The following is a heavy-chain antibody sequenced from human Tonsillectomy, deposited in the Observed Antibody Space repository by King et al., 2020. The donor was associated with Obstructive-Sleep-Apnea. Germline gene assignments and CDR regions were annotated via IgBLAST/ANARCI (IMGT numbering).Heavy chain of an antibody. CDR2: ISSNGRST. V-gene: IGHV3-64D*06. J-gene: IGHJ6*02. Sequence: VQLVESGGGLVQPGGSLRLSCSASGFTFSSYAMHWVRQAPGKGLEYVSAISSNGRSTYYADSVKGRFTISRDNSKNTLYLQMSSLRAEDTAVFYCVKGCSSTSCWGTSYYGMDVWGQGTTVTVSS. D-gene: IGHD2-2*01. CDR3: VKGCSSTSCWGTSYYGMDV. CDR1: GFTFSSYA.